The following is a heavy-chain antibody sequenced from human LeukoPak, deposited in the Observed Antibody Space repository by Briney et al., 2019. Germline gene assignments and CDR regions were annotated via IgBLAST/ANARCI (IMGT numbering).Heavy chain of an antibody. CDR3: AIHHRTAAAGTGWFDP. J-gene: IGHJ5*02. V-gene: IGHV5-51*01. Sequence: GESLKISCKGSGYSSTSYWIGWVRQMPGKGLEWMGIIYPGDSDTRYSPSFQGQVTISADKSISTAYLQWSSLKASDTAMYYCAIHHRTAAAGTGWFDPWGQGTLVTVSS. D-gene: IGHD6-13*01. CDR2: IYPGDSDT. CDR1: GYSSTSYW.